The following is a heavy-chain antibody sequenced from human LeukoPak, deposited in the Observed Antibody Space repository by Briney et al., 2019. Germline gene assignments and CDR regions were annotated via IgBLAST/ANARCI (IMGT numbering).Heavy chain of an antibody. CDR3: AKGSRKGNYDFWSGFNYYYYMDV. CDR2: INADGSVT. J-gene: IGHJ6*03. Sequence: GGSLRLSCAASGFTFTMYWMHWVRQAPGKGLVWVSGINADGSVTNYADSVKGRFTISRDNAKNSLYLQMNSLRAEDTAVYYCAKGSRKGNYDFWSGFNYYYYMDVWGKGTTVTVSS. D-gene: IGHD3-3*01. V-gene: IGHV3-74*01. CDR1: GFTFTMYW.